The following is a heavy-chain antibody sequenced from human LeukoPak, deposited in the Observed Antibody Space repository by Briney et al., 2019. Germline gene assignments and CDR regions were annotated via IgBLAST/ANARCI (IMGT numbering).Heavy chain of an antibody. V-gene: IGHV3-30*04. Sequence: GGSLRLSCAASGFTFSSYAMHWVRQAPGKGLEWVAVISYDGSNKYYADSVKGRFTISRDNSKNTLYLQMNSLRAEDTAVYCCARWRVVPAAMALDYWGQGTLVTVSS. CDR2: ISYDGSNK. CDR1: GFTFSSYA. D-gene: IGHD2-2*01. J-gene: IGHJ4*02. CDR3: ARWRVVPAAMALDY.